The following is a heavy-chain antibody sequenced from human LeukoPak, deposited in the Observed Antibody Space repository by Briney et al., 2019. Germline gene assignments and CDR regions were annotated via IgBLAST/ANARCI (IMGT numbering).Heavy chain of an antibody. D-gene: IGHD1-26*01. V-gene: IGHV4-34*01. J-gene: IGHJ4*02. CDR3: ARGPYSGSYFDY. CDR2: INHSGST. CDR1: GGSFSGYY. Sequence: SETLSLTCAVYGGSFSGYYWSWIRQPPGKGLEWIGEINHSGSTNYNPSLKSGVTISVDTSKNQFSLKLSSVTAADTAVYYCARGPYSGSYFDYWGQGTLVTVSS.